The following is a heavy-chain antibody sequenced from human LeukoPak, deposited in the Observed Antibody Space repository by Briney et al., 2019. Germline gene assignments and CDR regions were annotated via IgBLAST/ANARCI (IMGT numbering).Heavy chain of an antibody. D-gene: IGHD3-10*01. V-gene: IGHV3-11*06. CDR2: ISSRSRYT. CDR1: GLTFSDYY. Sequence: GGSLRLSCAASGLTFSDYYMSWIRQAPGKGLEWVSYISSRSRYTNHADSVKGRFTISRDNDKNSLFLQMDSLRAEDTAVYYCARGSITSIPYFDDWGQGTLVTVSS. CDR3: ARGSITSIPYFDD. J-gene: IGHJ4*02.